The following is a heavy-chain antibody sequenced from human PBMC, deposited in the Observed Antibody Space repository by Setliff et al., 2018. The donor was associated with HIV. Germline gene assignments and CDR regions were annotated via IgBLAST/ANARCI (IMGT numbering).Heavy chain of an antibody. CDR3: ATPLDATMGRDY. D-gene: IGHD5-18*01. CDR2: ISAYNGNT. J-gene: IGHJ4*02. Sequence: ASVKVSCKASGYTFTSYGISWVRQAPGQGLEWMGWISAYNGNTNYAQKLQGRVTITADESTNTAYMELSSLRSEDTAVYYCATPLDATMGRDYWGQGTLVTVSS. V-gene: IGHV1-18*01. CDR1: GYTFTSYG.